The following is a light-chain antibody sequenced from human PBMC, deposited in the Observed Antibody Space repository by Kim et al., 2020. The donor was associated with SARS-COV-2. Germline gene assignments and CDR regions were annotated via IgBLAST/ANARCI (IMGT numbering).Light chain of an antibody. CDR3: SSFTTSGTYV. J-gene: IGLJ1*01. CDR1: SRDVGGYDY. V-gene: IGLV2-14*03. CDR2: DVK. Sequence: QSITISCTGTSRDVGGYDYVSWYQQHPGKAPKLIIYDVKNRPSGISDRFSGSNSVNTASLTISGLQAEDEAEYYCSSFTTSGTYVFGTGTKVTVL.